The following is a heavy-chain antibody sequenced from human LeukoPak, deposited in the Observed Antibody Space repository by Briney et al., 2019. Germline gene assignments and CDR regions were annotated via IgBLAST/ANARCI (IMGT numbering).Heavy chain of an antibody. D-gene: IGHD6-13*01. J-gene: IGHJ4*02. V-gene: IGHV3-33*01. Sequence: PGRSLRLSCAASGFTFSSYGMHWVRQAPGKGLEWVAVIWYDGSNKYHADSVKGRFTISRDNSKNTLYLQMNSLRAEDTAVYYCARGYSSSWYFDYWGQGTLVTVSS. CDR3: ARGYSSSWYFDY. CDR2: IWYDGSNK. CDR1: GFTFSSYG.